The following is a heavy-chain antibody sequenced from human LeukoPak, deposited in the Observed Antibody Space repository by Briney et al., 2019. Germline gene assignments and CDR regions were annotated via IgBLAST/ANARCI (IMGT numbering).Heavy chain of an antibody. CDR3: ARARADFWSGSYQVDY. V-gene: IGHV1-46*01. D-gene: IGHD3-3*01. J-gene: IGHJ4*02. Sequence: ASVKVSCKASGYTFTSYYMHWVRQAPGQGLEWMGIINPSGGSTSYAQKFQGRVTITADKSTSTAYMELSSLRSEDTAVYYCARARADFWSGSYQVDYWGQGTLVTVSS. CDR2: INPSGGST. CDR1: GYTFTSYY.